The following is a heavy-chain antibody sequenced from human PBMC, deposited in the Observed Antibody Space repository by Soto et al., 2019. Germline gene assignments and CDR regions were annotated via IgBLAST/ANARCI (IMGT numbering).Heavy chain of an antibody. Sequence: SVATLVNPIQTVALTCTFSGFSLRTRGMCVSWIRQPPGKALEWLALIDWDDDKYYSTSLKTRLTISKDTSKNQVVLTMTNMDPVDTATYYCARHYYDYESSGYDLDYWGRGTVVTVSS. J-gene: IGHJ2*01. CDR2: IDWDDDK. V-gene: IGHV2-70*01. CDR1: GFSLRTRGMC. CDR3: ARHYYDYESSGYDLDY. D-gene: IGHD3-22*01.